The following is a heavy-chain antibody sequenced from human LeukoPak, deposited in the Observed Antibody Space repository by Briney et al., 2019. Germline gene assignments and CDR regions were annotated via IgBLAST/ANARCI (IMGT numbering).Heavy chain of an antibody. CDR1: GFTFVTYA. CDR3: AQIHDHGDYVAF. V-gene: IGHV3-23*01. Sequence: GGSLRLSCSASGFTFVTYAMAWVRQAPGKGPEWVSSISSSGSSSVCITYYADSVNGRLPISRDNSKNTLSLQINSLRAEDTAVYYCAQIHDHGDYVAFWGQGALVTVSS. D-gene: IGHD1-1*01. J-gene: IGHJ4*02. CDR2: ISSSGSSSVCIT.